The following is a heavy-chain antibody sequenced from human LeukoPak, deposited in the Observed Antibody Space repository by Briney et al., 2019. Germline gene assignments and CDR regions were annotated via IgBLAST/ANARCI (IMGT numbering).Heavy chain of an antibody. D-gene: IGHD6-19*01. CDR2: IYYSGST. CDR3: ARKAYSSGWRNFDY. V-gene: IGHV4-30-4*02. J-gene: IGHJ4*02. CDR1: GGSISSGDYY. Sequence: PSETLCLTCTVSGGSISSGDYYWSWIRQPPGKGLEWIGYIYYSGSTYYNPSLKSRVTISVDTSKNQFSLKLSSVTAADTAVYYCARKAYSSGWRNFDYWGQGTLVTVSS.